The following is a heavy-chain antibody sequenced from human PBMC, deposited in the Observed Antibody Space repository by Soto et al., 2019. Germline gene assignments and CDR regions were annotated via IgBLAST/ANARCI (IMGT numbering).Heavy chain of an antibody. V-gene: IGHV6-1*01. Sequence: QVHLQQSGPGLVKPSQTLSLTCAISGDSVSSKSAAWNWIRQSPSRGLEWLGRTYYRSKWYNDYAVSVKSRITINPDTSKNQFSLQLNSVTPEDTALYFCAREGRLAASGIGYFDYWGQGTLATVSS. J-gene: IGHJ4*02. CDR2: TYYRSKWYN. CDR1: GDSVSSKSAA. D-gene: IGHD6-13*01. CDR3: AREGRLAASGIGYFDY.